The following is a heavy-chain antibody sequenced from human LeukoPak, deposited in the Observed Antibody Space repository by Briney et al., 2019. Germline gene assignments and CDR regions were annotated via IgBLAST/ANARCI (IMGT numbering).Heavy chain of an antibody. D-gene: IGHD2-2*01. CDR1: GYSISNGYQ. CDR3: ARDPRWLTPDCTSTSCYENYFDP. J-gene: IGHJ5*02. CDR2: IYHSGSA. V-gene: IGHV4-38-2*02. Sequence: SETLSLTCVVSGYSISNGYQWAWIRQPPGKTLEWIGSIYHSGSAHYNPSLESRVTISVDTSNNHFSLRLSSVTAADTAVYYCARDPRWLTPDCTSTSCYENYFDPWGQGTLVTVSS.